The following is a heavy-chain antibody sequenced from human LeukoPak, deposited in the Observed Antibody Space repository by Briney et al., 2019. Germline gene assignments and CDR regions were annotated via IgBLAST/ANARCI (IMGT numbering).Heavy chain of an antibody. CDR3: ARTYYCSSTSCYTSGFDY. D-gene: IGHD2-2*02. Sequence: GRSLRLSCAASGFTFSSYAMHWVRQAPGKGLEWVAVISYDGSNKYYADSVKGRFTISRDNSKNTLYLQMNSLRAEDTAVYYCARTYYCSSTSCYTSGFDYWGQGTLVTVSS. J-gene: IGHJ4*02. V-gene: IGHV3-30-3*01. CDR2: ISYDGSNK. CDR1: GFTFSSYA.